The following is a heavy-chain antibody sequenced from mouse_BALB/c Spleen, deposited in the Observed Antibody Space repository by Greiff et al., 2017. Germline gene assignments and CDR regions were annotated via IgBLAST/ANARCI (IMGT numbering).Heavy chain of an antibody. V-gene: IGHV5-6-5*01. D-gene: IGHD2-3*01. CDR3: ARGRGWLLPFDY. CDR1: GFTFSSYA. J-gene: IGHJ2*01. Sequence: EVQRVESGGGLVKPGGSLKLSCAASGFTFSSYAMSWVRQTPEKRLEWVASISSGGSTYYPDSVKGRFTISRDNARNILYLQMSSLRSEDTAMYYCARGRGWLLPFDYWGQGTTLTVSS. CDR2: ISSGGST.